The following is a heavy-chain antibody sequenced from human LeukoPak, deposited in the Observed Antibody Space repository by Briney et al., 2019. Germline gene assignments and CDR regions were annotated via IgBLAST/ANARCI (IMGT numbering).Heavy chain of an antibody. CDR2: ISGSGGST. J-gene: IGHJ5*02. Sequence: GGSLRLSCAASGFTFSTYAMSWVRQAPGKGLEWVSLISGSGGSTYYADSVKGRFTISRDNSKNTLYLQMNSLRAEDTAVYYCAKDTQLGFDPWGQGTLVTVSS. V-gene: IGHV3-23*01. CDR1: GFTFSTYA. D-gene: IGHD2-2*01. CDR3: AKDTQLGFDP.